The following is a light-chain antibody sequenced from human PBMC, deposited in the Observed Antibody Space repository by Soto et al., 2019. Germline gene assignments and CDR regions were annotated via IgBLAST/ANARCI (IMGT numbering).Light chain of an antibody. CDR3: QQYGSSAGYT. CDR2: GAS. CDR1: QSVSSNY. J-gene: IGKJ2*01. V-gene: IGKV3-20*01. Sequence: EIVLTQSPGTLSLSPGERATLSCRASQSVSSNYLAWYQQKPGQAPRLLIYGASSRATGIPDRFSGSGSGTDFTLTISRLEPKDFAVYYCQQYGSSAGYTFGQGTKLEIK.